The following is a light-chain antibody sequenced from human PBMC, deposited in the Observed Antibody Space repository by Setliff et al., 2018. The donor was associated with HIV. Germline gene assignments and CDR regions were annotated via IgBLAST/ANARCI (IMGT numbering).Light chain of an antibody. CDR1: SSDIGGYDY. Sequence: QSALTQPASAAGSPGQSVTISCTGTSSDIGGYDYVSWYQQHPGKAPKLMIYEVTKRPSGVPDRFSGSKSGNTASLTVSGLRSEDEADYYCSSFAGSLYVFGTGTKVTVL. CDR3: SSFAGSLYV. J-gene: IGLJ1*01. CDR2: EVT. V-gene: IGLV2-8*01.